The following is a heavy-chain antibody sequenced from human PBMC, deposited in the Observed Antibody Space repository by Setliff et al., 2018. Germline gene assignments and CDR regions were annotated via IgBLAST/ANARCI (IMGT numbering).Heavy chain of an antibody. CDR3: AGLYYYGSGSYPAPIDY. D-gene: IGHD3-10*01. Sequence: PSETLSLTCTVSGGSISSSSYYWGWIRQPPGKGLEWIGSIYYSGSTYYNPSLKSRVTISVDTSKNQFSLKLSSVTAADTAVYYCAGLYYYGSGSYPAPIDYWGQGTL. J-gene: IGHJ4*02. CDR2: IYYSGST. CDR1: GGSISSSSYY. V-gene: IGHV4-39*01.